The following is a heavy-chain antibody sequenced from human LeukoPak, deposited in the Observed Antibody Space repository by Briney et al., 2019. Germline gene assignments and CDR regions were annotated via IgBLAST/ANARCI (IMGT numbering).Heavy chain of an antibody. CDR3: ARGPSGYHNT. Sequence: GGSLRLSCAASGFTFSSYAMSWVRQAPGKGLEWFSAISGSGGSTYYADSVKGRFTISRDNSKTTLYLQMNSLRAEDTAVYYCARGPSGYHNTGGQGTLVTVSS. J-gene: IGHJ4*02. V-gene: IGHV3-23*01. CDR1: GFTFSSYA. CDR2: ISGSGGST. D-gene: IGHD5-12*01.